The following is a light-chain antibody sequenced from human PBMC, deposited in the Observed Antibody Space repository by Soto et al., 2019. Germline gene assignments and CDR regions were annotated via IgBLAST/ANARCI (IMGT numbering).Light chain of an antibody. J-gene: IGKJ4*01. V-gene: IGKV3-20*01. CDR1: QSVSSSS. CDR2: DAS. Sequence: EIVLTQSPGTLSLSPGERATLSCRASQSVSSSSLAWYQQKRGQAPRLLIHDASSRATGIPDRFSGSGSGTGFTLTISRLEPEDFAVYYCQQYNSWPLTFGGGTKVDIK. CDR3: QQYNSWPLT.